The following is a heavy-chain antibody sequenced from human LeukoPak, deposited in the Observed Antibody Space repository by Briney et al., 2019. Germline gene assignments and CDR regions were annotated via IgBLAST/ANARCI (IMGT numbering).Heavy chain of an antibody. D-gene: IGHD2-21*02. CDR3: AKDFEPHIVVVTAQLAFDY. V-gene: IGHV3-23*01. J-gene: IGHJ4*02. Sequence: GGSLRLSCAASGFTFSGYAMSWVRQAPGKGLEWVSAISGSGGSTYYADSVKGRFTISRDNSKNTLYLQMNSLRAEDTAVYYCAKDFEPHIVVVTAQLAFDYWGQGTLVTVSS. CDR1: GFTFSGYA. CDR2: ISGSGGST.